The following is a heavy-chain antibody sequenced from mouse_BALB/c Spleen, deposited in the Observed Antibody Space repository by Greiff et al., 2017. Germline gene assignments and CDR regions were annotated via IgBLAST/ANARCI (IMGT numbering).Heavy chain of an antibody. J-gene: IGHJ3*01. D-gene: IGHD3-1*01. CDR3: ARDRGDGAWFAY. V-gene: IGHV5-4*02. CDR1: GFTFSDYY. CDR2: ISDGGSYT. Sequence: DVQLVESGGGLVKPGGSLKLSCAASGFTFSDYYMYWVRQTPEKRLEWVATISDGGSYTYYPDSVKGRFTISRDNAKNNLYLQMSSLKSEDTAMYYCARDRGDGAWFAYWGQGTLVTVSA.